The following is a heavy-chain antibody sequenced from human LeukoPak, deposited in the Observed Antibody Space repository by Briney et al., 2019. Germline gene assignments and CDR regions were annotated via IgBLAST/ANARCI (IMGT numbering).Heavy chain of an antibody. CDR3: AETNTQDWFDP. V-gene: IGHV4-34*08. CDR1: GFTFSSYA. D-gene: IGHD1-7*01. Sequence: PGGSLRLSCAASGFTFSSYAMSWIRQPPGKGLEWIGEINHSGSTNYNPSLKSRVAISVDTAKSQVSLRLRSVTAADTAVYYCAETNTQDWFDPWGQGTLVTVSS. J-gene: IGHJ5*02. CDR2: INHSGST.